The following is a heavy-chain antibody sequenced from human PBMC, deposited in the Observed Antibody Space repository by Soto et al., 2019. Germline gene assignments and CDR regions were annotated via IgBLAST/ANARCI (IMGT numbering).Heavy chain of an antibody. Sequence: EVQLLESGGGLVQPGGALRLSCAASGFTFSNYAMSWVRQTPGKGLEWVSTISGSGGSTYYADSVKGRFTISRDNSKNTLYLQMNSLRTEDTAVYYCAKGPIFGVIKYYFDYWGQGTLVTVSS. J-gene: IGHJ4*02. V-gene: IGHV3-23*01. CDR2: ISGSGGST. CDR1: GFTFSNYA. D-gene: IGHD3-3*02. CDR3: AKGPIFGVIKYYFDY.